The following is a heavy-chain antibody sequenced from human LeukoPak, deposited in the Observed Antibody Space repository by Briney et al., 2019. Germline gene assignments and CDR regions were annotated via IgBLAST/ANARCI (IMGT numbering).Heavy chain of an antibody. Sequence: SETLSLTCTVSGGSISSYYWSWIRQPAGKGLEWIGRIYTSGSTNYNPSLKSRVTMSVDTSKNQFSPKLSSVTAADTAVYYCARDLRYFDWTSEYNWFDPWGQGTLVTVSS. D-gene: IGHD3-9*01. CDR1: GGSISSYY. V-gene: IGHV4-4*07. CDR3: ARDLRYFDWTSEYNWFDP. CDR2: IYTSGST. J-gene: IGHJ5*02.